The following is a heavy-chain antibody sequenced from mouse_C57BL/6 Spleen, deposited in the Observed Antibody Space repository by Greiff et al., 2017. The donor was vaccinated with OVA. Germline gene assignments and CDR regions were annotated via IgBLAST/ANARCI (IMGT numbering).Heavy chain of an antibody. D-gene: IGHD3-2*02. CDR3: ARRTAQATFDY. J-gene: IGHJ2*01. CDR2: IDPSDSYP. CDR1: GYTFTSYW. Sequence: QVQLQQPGAELVKPGASVKLSCKASGYTFTSYWMQWVKQRPGQGLEWIGEIDPSDSYPNYNQKFKGKATLTVDTSSSTAYMQLSSLTSEDSAVYYCARRTAQATFDYWGQGTTLTVSS. V-gene: IGHV1-50*01.